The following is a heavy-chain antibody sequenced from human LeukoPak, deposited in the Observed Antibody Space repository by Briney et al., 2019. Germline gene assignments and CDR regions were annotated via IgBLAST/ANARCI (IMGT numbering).Heavy chain of an antibody. CDR2: INPSGGST. CDR1: GYTFTSYY. CDR3: ARSQRGSGYKNWFDP. V-gene: IGHV1-46*01. J-gene: IGHJ5*02. D-gene: IGHD3-22*01. Sequence: ASVKVSCKASGYTFTSYYMHWVRQAPGQGLEWMGIINPSGGSTSYAQKFQGRVTMTRDTSTSTVYMEPSSLRSEDTAVYYCARSQRGSGYKNWFDPWGQGTLVTVSS.